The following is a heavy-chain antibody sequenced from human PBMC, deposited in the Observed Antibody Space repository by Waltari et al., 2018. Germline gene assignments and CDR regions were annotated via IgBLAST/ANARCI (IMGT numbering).Heavy chain of an antibody. D-gene: IGHD3-22*01. V-gene: IGHV3-23*03. CDR3: AKESYDTTGPAQVDY. J-gene: IGHJ4*02. CDR2: TYSGGTT. Sequence: EVQLLESGGGLVQPGGSLRLSCAASGFTFSNYAMSWVRQAPGKGLEWVSVTYSGGTTYYGDSGKGRFTISRDNSKNTLYLQMNSLRAEDTAVYYCAKESYDTTGPAQVDYWGQGTLVTVSS. CDR1: GFTFSNYA.